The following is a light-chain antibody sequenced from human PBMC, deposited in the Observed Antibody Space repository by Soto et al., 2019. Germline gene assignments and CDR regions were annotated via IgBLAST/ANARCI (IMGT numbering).Light chain of an antibody. J-gene: IGKJ5*01. V-gene: IGKV1-6*01. CDR1: QGIRND. CDR3: LQDDNYLIT. Sequence: AIQMTQSPSSLSASVGDRVTITCRASQGIRNDLVWYQQKPGKAPKFLIYAASNLQSVVPSTFSGSGSGTDFTLSISSLQPEDFATYYGLQDDNYLITVGQGTRLGI. CDR2: AAS.